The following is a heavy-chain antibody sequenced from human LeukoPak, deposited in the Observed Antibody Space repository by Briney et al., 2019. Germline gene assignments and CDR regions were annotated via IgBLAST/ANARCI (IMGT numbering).Heavy chain of an antibody. D-gene: IGHD3-22*01. V-gene: IGHV3-53*01. CDR2: IYPDGRT. CDR3: ARGLYYDHSSGYYYC. CDR1: GFTVSSNY. Sequence: GGSLRLSCAASGFTVSSNYMSWVRQAPGKGLEWVSVIYPDGRTYYADSAKGRFSISRDNSTNTRYLQMNSLCAEETAVYYCARGLYYDHSSGYYYCWGQGTLVSVSS. J-gene: IGHJ4*02.